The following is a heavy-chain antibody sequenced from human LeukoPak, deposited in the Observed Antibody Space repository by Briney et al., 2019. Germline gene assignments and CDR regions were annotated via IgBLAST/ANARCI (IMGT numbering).Heavy chain of an antibody. V-gene: IGHV4-34*01. CDR1: GGSFSGYY. J-gene: IGHJ4*02. D-gene: IGHD6-13*01. Sequence: SETLSLTCAVYGGSFSGYYWSWIRQPPGKGLEWIGKINHSGSTNYNPSLKSRVTISVDTSKNQFSLKLSSVTAADTAVYYCASRIAAAGKGVYWGQGTLVTVSS. CDR3: ASRIAAAGKGVY. CDR2: INHSGST.